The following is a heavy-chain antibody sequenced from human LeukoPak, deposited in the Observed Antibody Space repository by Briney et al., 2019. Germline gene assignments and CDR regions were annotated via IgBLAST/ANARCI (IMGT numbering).Heavy chain of an antibody. J-gene: IGHJ4*02. CDR2: INHSGST. V-gene: IGHV4-34*01. CDR3: ASQDSSDYWTHY. Sequence: PSETLSLTLAVYGGSFSGYYWSWIRQPPGQGLEWIGEINHSGSTNYNPSLKSRVTISVDTSKNQFSLKLSSVTAADTAVYYCASQDSSDYWTHYWGQGTLVTVSS. CDR1: GGSFSGYY. D-gene: IGHD3-22*01.